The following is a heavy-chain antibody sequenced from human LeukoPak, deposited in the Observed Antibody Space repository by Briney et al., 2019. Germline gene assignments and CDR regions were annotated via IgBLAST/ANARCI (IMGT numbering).Heavy chain of an antibody. Sequence: SETLSLTCAVYGGSFSGYYWSWIRQPPGKGLEWIGEINHSGRTNYNPSLKSRVTISVDTSKNQFSLKLSSVTAADTAVYYCATQILLCHYYWGQGTLVTVSS. D-gene: IGHD2/OR15-2a*01. CDR3: ATQILLCHYY. CDR1: GGSFSGYY. CDR2: INHSGRT. J-gene: IGHJ4*02. V-gene: IGHV4-34*01.